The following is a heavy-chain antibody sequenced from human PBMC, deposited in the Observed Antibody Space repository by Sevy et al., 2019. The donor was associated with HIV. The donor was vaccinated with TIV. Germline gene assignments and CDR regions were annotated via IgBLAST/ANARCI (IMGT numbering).Heavy chain of an antibody. D-gene: IGHD3-10*01. CDR2: IRYDGRTK. V-gene: IGHV3-30*02. Sequence: GESLKISCAASGFTFSRYGMHWVRQAPGKGLEWVAFIRYDGRTKYYAESVKGRFIISRDNSKDTLYLQMNSLRGDDTSLYYCAKGLGMVQGALLSDDVWGQGTMVTVSS. J-gene: IGHJ3*01. CDR3: AKGLGMVQGALLSDDV. CDR1: GFTFSRYG.